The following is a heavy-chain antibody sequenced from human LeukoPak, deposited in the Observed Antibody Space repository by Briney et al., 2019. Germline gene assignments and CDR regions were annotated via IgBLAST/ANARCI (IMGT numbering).Heavy chain of an antibody. J-gene: IGHJ3*02. D-gene: IGHD3-22*01. Sequence: ESGPTLVKPTQTLTLTCTFSGFSLSTSGVGVGWIRQPPGKALEWLALIYWDDDKRYSPSLKSRLTITKDTSKNQVVLTMTNMDPVDTATYYCAHRPLVYDSSGYYYGAFDIWGQGTMVTVSS. V-gene: IGHV2-5*02. CDR1: GFSLSTSGVG. CDR2: IYWDDDK. CDR3: AHRPLVYDSSGYYYGAFDI.